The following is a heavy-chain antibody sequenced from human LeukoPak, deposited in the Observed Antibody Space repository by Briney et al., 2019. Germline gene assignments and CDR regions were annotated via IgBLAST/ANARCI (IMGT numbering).Heavy chain of an antibody. CDR1: GFTFSSHA. V-gene: IGHV3-23*01. CDR3: AKDRTVVPLAYWYFDL. J-gene: IGHJ2*01. D-gene: IGHD2-2*01. CDR2: NGGGDST. Sequence: PGGSLRLSCAASGFTFSSHAMTWFRQGPGKGLEWVSSNGGGDSTFYADSVKGRFTISRDNSKYILDLQMNSLRVEDSGMYYCAKDRTVVPLAYWYFDLWGRGTLVTVSS.